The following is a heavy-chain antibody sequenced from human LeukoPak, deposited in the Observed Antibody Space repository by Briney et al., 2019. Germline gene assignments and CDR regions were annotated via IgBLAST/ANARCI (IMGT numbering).Heavy chain of an antibody. CDR1: GFTFSDYQ. D-gene: IGHD3-16*01. Sequence: GGSLRLSCAASGFTFSDYQMSWIRQAPGKGLEWVSYISSSSSHTNYADSVKGRFTISRDNAKNSLYLQMNSLRAEDTAVYYCARGITDYWGQGTLVTVSS. CDR2: ISSSSSHT. CDR3: ARGITDY. J-gene: IGHJ4*02. V-gene: IGHV3-11*06.